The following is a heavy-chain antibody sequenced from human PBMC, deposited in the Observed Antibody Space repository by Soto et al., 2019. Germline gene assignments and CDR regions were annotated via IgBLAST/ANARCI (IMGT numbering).Heavy chain of an antibody. Sequence: GESLKISCQGSGYDFSTYWFGWVRQMSGKGLEWMGIMYPGDSDTRLNPSFRGRVTLSVDTSVSTAYLQWDSLQASDTAIYYCARLPRDCNYTSCYFADSWGQGTQVTVSS. CDR2: MYPGDSDT. J-gene: IGHJ4*02. V-gene: IGHV5-51*01. CDR3: ARLPRDCNYTSCYFADS. D-gene: IGHD2-2*01. CDR1: GYDFSTYW.